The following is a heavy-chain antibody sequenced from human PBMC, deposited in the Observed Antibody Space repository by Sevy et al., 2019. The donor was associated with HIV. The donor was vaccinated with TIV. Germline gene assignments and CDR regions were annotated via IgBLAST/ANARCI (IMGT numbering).Heavy chain of an antibody. D-gene: IGHD2-2*01. CDR3: ARDRAMPDFGGYYYYGMDV. CDR1: GGSISSYY. Sequence: SETLSLTCTVSGGSISSYYWSWIRQPPGKGLEWIGYIYYSGSTNYNPSLKSRVTISVDTSKNQFSLRLSSVTAADTAAYYCARDRAMPDFGGYYYYGMDVWGQGTTVTVSS. V-gene: IGHV4-59*13. J-gene: IGHJ6*02. CDR2: IYYSGST.